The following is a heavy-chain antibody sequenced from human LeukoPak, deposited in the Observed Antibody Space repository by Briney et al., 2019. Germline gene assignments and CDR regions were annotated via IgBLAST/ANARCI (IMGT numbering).Heavy chain of an antibody. CDR1: GGSFSSGSYY. D-gene: IGHD1-26*01. J-gene: IGHJ4*02. CDR3: ARAPGIVGTTPFGNY. V-gene: IGHV4-61*03. CDR2: IYYSGST. Sequence: PSETLSLTCSVFGGSFSSGSYYWSWIRQSPGKGLEWIGCIYYSGSTNYNHSLRGRVAMSIDTSKNHFSLRLISVTAAVTAIYYCARAPGIVGTTPFGNYWGRGTLVTVSS.